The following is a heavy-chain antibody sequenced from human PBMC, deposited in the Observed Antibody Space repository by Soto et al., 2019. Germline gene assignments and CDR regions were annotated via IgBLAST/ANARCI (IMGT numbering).Heavy chain of an antibody. D-gene: IGHD6-13*01. V-gene: IGHV4-59*01. J-gene: IGHJ4*02. Sequence: PSETLSLTCTVSGGSISSYYWSWIRQPPGKGLEWIGYIYYSGSTNYNPSLKSRVTISVDTSKNQFSLKLSSVTAADTAVYYCARETGQQLGTFDYWGQGTLVTVSS. CDR1: GGSISSYY. CDR3: ARETGQQLGTFDY. CDR2: IYYSGST.